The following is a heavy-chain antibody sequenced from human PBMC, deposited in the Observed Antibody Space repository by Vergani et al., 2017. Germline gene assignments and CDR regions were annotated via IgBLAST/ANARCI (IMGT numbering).Heavy chain of an antibody. V-gene: IGHV3-66*02. CDR1: GFTVSSNY. D-gene: IGHD6-13*01. J-gene: IGHJ6*02. Sequence: EVQLVESGGGLVQPGGSLRLSCAASGFTVSSNYMSWVRQAPGKGLEWVSVISGSGGSTYYADSGKGRFTISRDNSKNTLYLQMNSLRAEDTAVYYCAKDPEYSSSWIYYYSGMDVWGQGTTVTVSS. CDR3: AKDPEYSSSWIYYYSGMDV. CDR2: ISGSGGST.